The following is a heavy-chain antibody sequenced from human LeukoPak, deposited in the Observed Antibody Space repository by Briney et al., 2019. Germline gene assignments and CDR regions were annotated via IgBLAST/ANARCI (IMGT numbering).Heavy chain of an antibody. CDR3: ARAQLLGRYWFDP. Sequence: ASVKVSCKASGYTFTSYDINWVRQATGQGLEWMGWMNPNSGNTGYAQKFQGRVTVTRNTSISTAYMELSSLRSEDTAVNYCARAQLLGRYWFDPWGQGTLVTVSS. CDR1: GYTFTSYD. J-gene: IGHJ5*02. V-gene: IGHV1-8*01. CDR2: MNPNSGNT. D-gene: IGHD2-2*01.